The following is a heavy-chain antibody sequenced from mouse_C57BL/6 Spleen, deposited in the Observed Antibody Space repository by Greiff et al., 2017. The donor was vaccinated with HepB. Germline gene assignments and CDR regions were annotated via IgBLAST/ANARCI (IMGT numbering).Heavy chain of an antibody. D-gene: IGHD1-1*01. CDR1: GYTFTDYN. CDR2: INPNNGGT. J-gene: IGHJ4*01. Sequence: LKQSGPELVKPGASVKIPCKASGYTFTDYNMDWVKQSHGKSLEWIGDINPNNGGTIYNQKFKGKATLTVDKSSSTAYMELRSLTSEDTAVYYCARYAYYGSSYDYAMDYWGQGTSVTVSS. CDR3: ARYAYYGSSYDYAMDY. V-gene: IGHV1-18*01.